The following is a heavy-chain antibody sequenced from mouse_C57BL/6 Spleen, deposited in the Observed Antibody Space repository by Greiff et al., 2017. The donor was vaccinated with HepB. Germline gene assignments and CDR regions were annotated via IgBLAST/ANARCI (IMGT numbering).Heavy chain of an antibody. CDR2: INPGSGGT. V-gene: IGHV1-54*01. CDR1: GYAFTNYL. CDR3: ARREYYGSSYDLDY. Sequence: VQLQQSGAELVRPGTSVKVSCKASGYAFTNYLIEWVKQRPGQGLEWIGVINPGSGGTNYNEKFKGKATLTADKSSSTAYMQLSSLTSEDSAVYFCARREYYGSSYDLDYWGQGTTRTVSS. D-gene: IGHD1-1*01. J-gene: IGHJ2*01.